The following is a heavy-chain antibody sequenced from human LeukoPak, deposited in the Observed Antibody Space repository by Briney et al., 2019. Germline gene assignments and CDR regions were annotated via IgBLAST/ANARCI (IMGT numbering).Heavy chain of an antibody. D-gene: IGHD2-2*01. V-gene: IGHV3-74*01. CDR3: IREIVVSPSASLGY. CDR1: GFTFSSYW. CDR2: INSDGRTI. Sequence: PGGSLRLSCAASGFTFSSYWMHWVRQAAGEGLVWVSRINSDGRTINYADSVKGRFTISRDNAKGTLYLQMNSLRADDTAVYYCIREIVVSPSASLGYWGQGTLVTVSS. J-gene: IGHJ4*02.